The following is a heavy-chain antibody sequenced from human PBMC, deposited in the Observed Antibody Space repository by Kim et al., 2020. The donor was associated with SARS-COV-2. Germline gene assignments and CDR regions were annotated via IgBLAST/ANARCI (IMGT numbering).Heavy chain of an antibody. J-gene: IGHJ4*02. CDR3: ARHVGAVGAHYFDY. D-gene: IGHD1-26*01. Sequence: NPSLKSRVTISVDTSKNQFSLKLSSVTAADTAVYYCARHVGAVGAHYFDYWGQGTLVTVSS. V-gene: IGHV4-39*01.